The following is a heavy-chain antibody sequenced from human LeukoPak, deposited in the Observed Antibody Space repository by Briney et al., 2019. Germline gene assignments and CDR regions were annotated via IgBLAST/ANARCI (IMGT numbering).Heavy chain of an antibody. CDR1: GYSISSGYY. J-gene: IGHJ4*02. V-gene: IGHV4-38-2*02. Sequence: PSETLSLTCTVSGYSISSGYYWGWIRQPPGKGLEWIGSIYHSGSTYYNPSLKSRVTISVDTSKNQFSLKLSSVTAADTAVYYCAREDAYYYDSGVDYWGQGTLVTVSS. CDR3: AREDAYYYDSGVDY. CDR2: IYHSGST. D-gene: IGHD3-22*01.